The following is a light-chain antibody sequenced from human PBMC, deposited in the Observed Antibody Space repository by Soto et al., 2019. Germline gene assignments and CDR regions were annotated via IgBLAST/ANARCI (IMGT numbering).Light chain of an antibody. V-gene: IGLV1-40*01. CDR2: GNT. Sequence: QSVLTQPPSVSGATGQRVTISCTGSSSNIGAGYDVQWYQQLPGAAPRLLIFGNTNRPSGVPDRFSGSRSGTSASLAISGLQAEDEADYYCQSYDISLSVSVVFGGGTKLTVL. CDR1: SSNIGAGYD. J-gene: IGLJ2*01. CDR3: QSYDISLSVSVV.